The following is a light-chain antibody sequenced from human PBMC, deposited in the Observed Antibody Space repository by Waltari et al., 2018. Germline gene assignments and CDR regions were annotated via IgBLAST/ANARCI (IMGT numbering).Light chain of an antibody. CDR1: QSIGTY. V-gene: IGKV1-39*01. CDR3: QQRNGYPIT. CDR2: AAS. J-gene: IGKJ5*01. Sequence: DIQMTQSPSSLSASVGDRVTITCRAGQSIGTYLHWYQHKPGEAPKLLIYAASTLQSGVPSRFSGSGSGTDFTLTISSLQPEDFATYYCQQRNGYPITFGQGTRLEIK.